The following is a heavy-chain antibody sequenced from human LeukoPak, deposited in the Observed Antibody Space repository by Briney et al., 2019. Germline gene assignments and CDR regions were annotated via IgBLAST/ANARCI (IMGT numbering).Heavy chain of an antibody. CDR3: ARGITTDS. CDR1: EFSVGRNY. D-gene: IGHD3-10*01. J-gene: IGHJ4*02. V-gene: IGHV3-66*01. CDR2: IYSGGST. Sequence: PGGSLRLSCAASEFSVGRNYMTWVRQAPGKGLEWVSLIYSGGSTYYADSVKGRFTISRDNSKNTLYLQMNSLRAEDTAVYFCARGITTDSWGQGTLVTVSS.